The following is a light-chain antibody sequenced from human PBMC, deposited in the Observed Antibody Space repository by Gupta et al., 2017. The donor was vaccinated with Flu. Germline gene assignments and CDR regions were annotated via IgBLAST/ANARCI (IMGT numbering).Light chain of an antibody. CDR1: QRIRTY. CDR3: QQSYSTPFT. CDR2: AAS. V-gene: IGKV1-39*01. Sequence: PSSLSASVGDRVTITCRASQRIRTYLNWYQQKPGKAPKLLIYAASSLQGGVPSRFSGSGSGTDFTLTISSLQPEDFATYYCQQSYSTPFTFGPGTKVDIK. J-gene: IGKJ3*01.